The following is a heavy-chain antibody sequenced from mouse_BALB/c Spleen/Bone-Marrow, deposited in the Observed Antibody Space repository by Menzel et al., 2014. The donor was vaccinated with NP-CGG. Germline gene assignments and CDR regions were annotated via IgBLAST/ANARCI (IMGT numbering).Heavy chain of an antibody. V-gene: IGHV14-3*02. CDR2: IDPANGNT. CDR1: GFNIKDTY. CDR3: ARWGITTGFAY. D-gene: IGHD2-4*01. Sequence: VQLQQSGAELVKPGASVKLSCTASGFNIKDTYMHWVEQRPEQGLEWIGRIDPANGNTKYDPKFQGKATITADTSSNTAYLQLSSLTSEDTAVYYCARWGITTGFAYWGQGTLVTVSA. J-gene: IGHJ3*01.